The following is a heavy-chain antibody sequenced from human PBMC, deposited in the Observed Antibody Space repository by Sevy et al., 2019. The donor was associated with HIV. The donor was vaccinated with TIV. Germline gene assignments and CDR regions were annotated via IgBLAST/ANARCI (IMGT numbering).Heavy chain of an antibody. CDR2: ISYDGSIK. J-gene: IGHJ4*02. D-gene: IGHD4-17*01. CDR1: GFTFSYYA. Sequence: GGSLRLSCAASGFTFSYYAMHWVRQAPGKGLEWVALISYDGSIKYYADSVRGRFTISRDNSKNTLYLQMDSLRPEDTAVYYCARDFYEFGDPRGFDYWGQGTLVTISS. CDR3: ARDFYEFGDPRGFDY. V-gene: IGHV3-30-3*01.